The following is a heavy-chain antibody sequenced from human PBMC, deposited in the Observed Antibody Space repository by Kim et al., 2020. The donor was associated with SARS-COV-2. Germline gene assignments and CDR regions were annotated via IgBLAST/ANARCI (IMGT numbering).Heavy chain of an antibody. V-gene: IGHV3-48*02. CDR3: ARDITDGDYYDSSAYYPFDY. Sequence: GGSLRLSCAASGFTFSSYSMNWVRQAPGKGLEWVSYISSSSSTIYYADSVKGRFTISRDNAKNSLYLQMNSLRDEDTAVYYCARDITDGDYYDSSAYYPFDYWGQGTLVTVSS. CDR1: GFTFSSYS. J-gene: IGHJ4*02. D-gene: IGHD3-22*01. CDR2: ISSSSSTI.